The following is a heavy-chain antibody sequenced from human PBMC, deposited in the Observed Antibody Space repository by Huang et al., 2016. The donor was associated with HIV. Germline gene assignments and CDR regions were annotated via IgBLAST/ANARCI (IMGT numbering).Heavy chain of an antibody. Sequence: EVQLVESGGGLVKPGGSPRLCCAPSGFTFSSYSMNWVRQAPWEGRECVSAITSSSSYIYYADSVKGRVTISRDNAKNSLYLQMNSLRAEDTAVYYCARDFPHAFDIWGQGTMVTVSS. J-gene: IGHJ3*02. V-gene: IGHV3-21*01. CDR2: ITSSSSYI. CDR3: ARDFPHAFDI. CDR1: GFTFSSYS.